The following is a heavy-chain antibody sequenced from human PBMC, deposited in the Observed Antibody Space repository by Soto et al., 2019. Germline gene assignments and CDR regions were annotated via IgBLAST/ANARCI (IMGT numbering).Heavy chain of an antibody. CDR2: IIHTGST. CDR3: ARVGQPPSDY. J-gene: IGHJ4*02. V-gene: IGHV4-34*12. CDR1: GGSFSGYY. D-gene: IGHD2-2*01. Sequence: SETLSLTCAVSGGSFSGYYWSWIRQPPGKGLEWIGEIIHTGSTNYNPSLKSRITISVDTSKKQFSLKLSSVTAADTAVYYCARVGQPPSDYWGQGTLVTVSS.